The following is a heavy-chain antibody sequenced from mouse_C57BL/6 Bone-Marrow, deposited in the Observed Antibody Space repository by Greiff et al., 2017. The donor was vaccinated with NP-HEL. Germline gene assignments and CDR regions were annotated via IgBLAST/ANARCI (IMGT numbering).Heavy chain of an antibody. D-gene: IGHD1-1*02. CDR1: GYTFTSYW. Sequence: QVQLQQPGAELVMPGASVKLSCKASGYTFTSYWMHWVKQRPGQGLEWIGEIDPSDSYTNYNQKFNGKSTLTVDKSSSTAYMQLSSLTSDHSAVFYCARSLFYAMDYWGQGTAVTVTS. J-gene: IGHJ4*01. CDR2: IDPSDSYT. CDR3: ARSLFYAMDY. V-gene: IGHV1-69*01.